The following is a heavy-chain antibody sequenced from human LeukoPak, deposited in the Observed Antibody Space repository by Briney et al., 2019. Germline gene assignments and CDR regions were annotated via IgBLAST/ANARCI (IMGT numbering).Heavy chain of an antibody. Sequence: SETLSLTCTVSGGSFSSHYWSWIRQPPGKGLEWIGYIYYSGSTTYNPSLESRVTISVDTSRTQFSLKLSSVTAAATAVYYCARGPHYHDSSGYSPKNYYHMDVWGEGTTVTVYS. CDR3: ARGPHYHDSSGYSPKNYYHMDV. J-gene: IGHJ6*03. CDR2: IYYSGST. CDR1: GGSFSSHY. D-gene: IGHD3-22*01. V-gene: IGHV4-59*11.